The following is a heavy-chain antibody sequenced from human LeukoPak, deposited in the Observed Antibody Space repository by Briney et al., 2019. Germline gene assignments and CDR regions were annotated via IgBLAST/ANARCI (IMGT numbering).Heavy chain of an antibody. CDR1: GYSISSGYY. CDR3: ARDERRGGYYYGSSGYYFDY. J-gene: IGHJ4*02. D-gene: IGHD3-22*01. Sequence: PSETLSLTCAVSGYSISSGYYWVWIRQPPGKGLEWIGSIYHSGTTYYNPSLKSRVTISVDTSKNQFSLKLSSVTAADTAVYYCARDERRGGYYYGSSGYYFDYWGQGTLVTVSS. V-gene: IGHV4-38-2*02. CDR2: IYHSGTT.